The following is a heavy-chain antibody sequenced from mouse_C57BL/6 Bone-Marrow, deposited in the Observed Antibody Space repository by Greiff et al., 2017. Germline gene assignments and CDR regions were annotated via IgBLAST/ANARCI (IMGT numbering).Heavy chain of an antibody. CDR1: GYAFSSSW. J-gene: IGHJ1*03. V-gene: IGHV1-82*01. Sequence: QVQLQQSGPELVKPGASVKISCKASGYAFSSSWMNWVKQRPGKGLEWIGRIYPGDGDTNYNGKFKGKATLTADQSSSTAYMQLSSLTSEDSAVYFCAYYYGSSYWYFDVWGTGTTVTVSS. CDR3: AYYYGSSYWYFDV. D-gene: IGHD1-1*01. CDR2: IYPGDGDT.